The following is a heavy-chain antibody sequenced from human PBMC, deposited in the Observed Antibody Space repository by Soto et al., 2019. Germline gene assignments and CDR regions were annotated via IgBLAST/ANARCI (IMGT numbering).Heavy chain of an antibody. Sequence: QVQLEQSGAEVKKPGSSVKVSCKASGGTFRTAAVSWVRQAPGQGLEWMGGIMPVFRTPDYAQKFHGRVTITADESTSTAYMELSGLRSDDTAVYYCARGNDRPQLGGNSYYILDVWCQGTTITVSS. CDR3: ARGNDRPQLGGNSYYILDV. D-gene: IGHD2-8*01. CDR2: IMPVFRTP. CDR1: GGTFRTAA. J-gene: IGHJ6*02. V-gene: IGHV1-69*12.